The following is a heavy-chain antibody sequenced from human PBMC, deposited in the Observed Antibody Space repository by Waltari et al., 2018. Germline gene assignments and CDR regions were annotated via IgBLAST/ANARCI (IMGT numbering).Heavy chain of an antibody. CDR2: VIPIFGTT. CDR1: GGTFGSYA. CDR3: ARGGYSSGSRFFDL. Sequence: QVQMVQSGAEVKKPGSSVKVSCKASGGTFGSYAISWVRQAPGQGLVWMGGVIPIFGTTNYAQIFQGRVHMTAEESAATAYMELTSLTTADTAIYYCARGGYSSGSRFFDLWGRGTLITVSS. D-gene: IGHD6-19*01. V-gene: IGHV1-69*12. J-gene: IGHJ2*01.